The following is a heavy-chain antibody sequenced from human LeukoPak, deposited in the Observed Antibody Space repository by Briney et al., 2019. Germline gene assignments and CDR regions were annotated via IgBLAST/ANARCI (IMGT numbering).Heavy chain of an antibody. CDR1: GGSISSGDYY. Sequence: SETLSLTCTVSGGSISSGDYYWSWIRQPPGQGLEWIGYIYYSGSTYYNPSLKSRVTISVDTSKNQFSLKLSSVTAADTAVYYCARVQVDYYGMDVWGQGTTVTVSS. CDR2: IYYSGST. V-gene: IGHV4-30-4*01. CDR3: ARVQVDYYGMDV. J-gene: IGHJ6*02. D-gene: IGHD1-1*01.